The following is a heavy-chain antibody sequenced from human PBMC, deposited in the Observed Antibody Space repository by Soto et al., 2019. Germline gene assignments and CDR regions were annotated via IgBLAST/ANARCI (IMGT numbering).Heavy chain of an antibody. CDR2: IYYSGST. CDR1: GGSISSGGYY. CDR3: ARVRYCSGGSCYPRFDP. J-gene: IGHJ5*02. Sequence: QVQLQESGPGLVKPSQTLSLTCTVSGGSISSGGYYWSWIRQHPGKGLEWIGYIYYSGSTYYNPSLKRRVTISVDTSKNPFALKLSSVTAADTAVYYCARVRYCSGGSCYPRFDPWGQGTLVTVSS. V-gene: IGHV4-31*03. D-gene: IGHD2-15*01.